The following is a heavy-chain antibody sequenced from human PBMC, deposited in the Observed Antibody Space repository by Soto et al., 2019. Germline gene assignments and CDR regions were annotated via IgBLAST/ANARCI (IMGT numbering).Heavy chain of an antibody. J-gene: IGHJ6*02. CDR3: VVEDLGMEV. CDR1: GCTVSTNY. V-gene: IGHV3-53*01. CDR2: IYSNGNT. Sequence: PGGTLRLSCAASGCTVSTNYRTWVRQTPGKGLAWVSIIYSNGNTYYADSVKGRFTISRDNSKNTLYLQMNSLRVDDTAVYYCVVEDLGMEVWGQGTTVTVSS. D-gene: IGHD2-15*01.